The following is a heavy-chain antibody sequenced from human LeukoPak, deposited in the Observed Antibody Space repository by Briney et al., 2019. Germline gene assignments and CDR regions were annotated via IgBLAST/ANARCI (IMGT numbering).Heavy chain of an antibody. V-gene: IGHV3-74*01. CDR1: GFTFSSYW. CDR2: INTDGTII. D-gene: IGHD2/OR15-2a*01. Sequence: PGGSLRLSCAASGFTFSSYWTHWVRHTPGRGLMWVARINTDGTIIDYADSVQGRFTISRDNAKNTLYLQMNSLRAEDTALYYCVKDLDFRADCWGQGTLVTVSS. J-gene: IGHJ4*02. CDR3: VKDLDFRADC.